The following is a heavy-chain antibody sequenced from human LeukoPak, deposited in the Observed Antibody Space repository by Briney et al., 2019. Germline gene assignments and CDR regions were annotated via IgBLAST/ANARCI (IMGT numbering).Heavy chain of an antibody. Sequence: GASVNVSYTPSEYTFTPFYMHWGRQAPGQRLEWMGWTNPNSGGTNYAHKLHGRITVTTDTAISPGYMGLSKRRAYDPATHHCTTGVLGISSSWYDYWGQGTLVTVSS. CDR2: TNPNSGGT. V-gene: IGHV1-2*07. D-gene: IGHD6-13*01. J-gene: IGHJ4*02. CDR3: TTGVLGISSSWYDY. CDR1: EYTFTPFY.